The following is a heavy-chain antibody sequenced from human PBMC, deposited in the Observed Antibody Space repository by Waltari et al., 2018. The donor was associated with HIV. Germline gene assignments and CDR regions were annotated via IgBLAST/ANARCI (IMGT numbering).Heavy chain of an antibody. Sequence: EVQLVESGGGLVQAGGSLRLSCAASGFTVSSNYMSLVRQAPGKGLEWVSVIYSGGSTYYADSVKGRFTISRDNSKNTLYLQMNSLRAEDTAVYYCASIAYCGGDCYPRGMDVWGQGTTVTVSS. CDR1: GFTVSSNY. J-gene: IGHJ6*02. CDR3: ASIAYCGGDCYPRGMDV. V-gene: IGHV3-66*01. CDR2: IYSGGST. D-gene: IGHD2-21*02.